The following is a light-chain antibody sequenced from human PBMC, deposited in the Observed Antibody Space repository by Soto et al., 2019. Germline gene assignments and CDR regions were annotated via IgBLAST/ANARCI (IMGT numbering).Light chain of an antibody. J-gene: IGKJ3*01. Sequence: DIQMTQSPSTLSGSVGDRVTITCRASQSISSYLNWYQQKPGKAPKLLIYAASSLQSGVPSRFSGSGSGTDFTLTISSLQPEDFATYYCQQSYSTPFGPGTKVDIK. CDR2: AAS. CDR3: QQSYSTP. V-gene: IGKV1-39*01. CDR1: QSISSY.